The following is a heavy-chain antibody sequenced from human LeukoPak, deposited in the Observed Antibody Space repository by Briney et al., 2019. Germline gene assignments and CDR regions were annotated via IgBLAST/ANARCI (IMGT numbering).Heavy chain of an antibody. CDR2: ISGSGGST. J-gene: IGHJ4*02. V-gene: IGHV3-23*01. CDR1: GFTFSSYA. Sequence: PGGSLRLSCAASGFTFSSYAMSWVRQAPGKGLEWVSAISGSGGSTYYADSVKGRFTISRDNSKNTLYLQMNSLRAEDTAVYYCAKDHQLMYYDFWSGYPYFDYWGQGTLVTVSS. CDR3: AKDHQLMYYDFWSGYPYFDY. D-gene: IGHD3-3*01.